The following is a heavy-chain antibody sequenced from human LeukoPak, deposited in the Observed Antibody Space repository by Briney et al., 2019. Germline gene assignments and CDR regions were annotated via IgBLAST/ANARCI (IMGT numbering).Heavy chain of an antibody. CDR1: GGTIRSYY. Sequence: PSETLSLTCTVSGGTIRSYYWSWIRQPAGKGLEWIGRIYTSGSTNYNPSLKSRVTISVDTSKNQFSLKLSSVTAADTAVYYCARGGPRYCSSTSCYTGDAFDIWGQGTMVTVSS. D-gene: IGHD2-2*02. V-gene: IGHV4-4*07. CDR2: IYTSGST. CDR3: ARGGPRYCSSTSCYTGDAFDI. J-gene: IGHJ3*02.